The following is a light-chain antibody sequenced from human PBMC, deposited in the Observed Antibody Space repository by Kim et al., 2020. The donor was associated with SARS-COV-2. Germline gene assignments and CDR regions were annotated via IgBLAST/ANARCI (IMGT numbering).Light chain of an antibody. V-gene: IGKV3-20*01. CDR1: QSVYSGY. J-gene: IGKJ2*01. CDR2: GAS. CDR3: QQYTESSFT. Sequence: EVVLTQSPGTLSLSPGKRATLSCRASQSVYSGYFGWYQQKPGQAPRLLIYGASNRATGIPDRFSGSGSGTDFSLTISRLEPEDVAVYYCQQYTESSFTFGQGTKLEI.